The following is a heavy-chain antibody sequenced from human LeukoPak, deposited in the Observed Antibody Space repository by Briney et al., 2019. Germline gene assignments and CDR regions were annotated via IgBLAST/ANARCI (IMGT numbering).Heavy chain of an antibody. CDR2: ISSSGSTI. Sequence: GGSLRLACAASGFTFSSYEMNWVRQAPGKGLEWVSYISSSGSTIYYADSVKGRFTISRDNAKNSLYLQMNSLRAEDTAVYYCARRLRRNYFDYWGQGTLVTVSS. CDR3: ARRLRRNYFDY. V-gene: IGHV3-48*03. CDR1: GFTFSSYE. J-gene: IGHJ4*02. D-gene: IGHD4-17*01.